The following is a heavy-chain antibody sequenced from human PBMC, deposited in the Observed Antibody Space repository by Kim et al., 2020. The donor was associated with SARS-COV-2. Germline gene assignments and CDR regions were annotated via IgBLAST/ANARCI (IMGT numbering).Heavy chain of an antibody. V-gene: IGHV4-39*01. CDR1: GGSISSSSYY. D-gene: IGHD3-10*01. CDR3: ARQGIYYGSGSPHTGWFDP. Sequence: SETLSLTCTVSGGSISSSSYYWGWIRQPPGKGLEWIGSIYYSGSTYYNPSLKSRVTISVDTSKNQFSLKLSSVTAADTAVYYCARQGIYYGSGSPHTGWFDPWGQGTLVTVSS. CDR2: IYYSGST. J-gene: IGHJ5*02.